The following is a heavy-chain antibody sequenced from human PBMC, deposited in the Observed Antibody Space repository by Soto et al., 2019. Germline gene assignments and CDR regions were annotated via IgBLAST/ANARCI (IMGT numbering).Heavy chain of an antibody. CDR1: GGSISSYY. CDR2: IYYRGST. CDR3: ARDQAAIAAAQGGYYYDGMDV. J-gene: IGHJ6*02. V-gene: IGHV4-59*01. Sequence: SETLSLTCTVSGGSISSYYWSWIRQPPGKGLEWIGYIYYRGSTNYNPSLKSRVTISVDTSKNQFSLKLSSVTAADTAGYYCARDQAAIAAAQGGYYYDGMDVWGHGTTATVSS. D-gene: IGHD6-13*01.